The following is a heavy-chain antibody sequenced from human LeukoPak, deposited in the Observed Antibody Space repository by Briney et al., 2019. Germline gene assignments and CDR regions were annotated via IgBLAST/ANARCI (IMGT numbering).Heavy chain of an antibody. Sequence: GGSLRLSCAASGFTFDDYGMSWVRQAPGKGLEWVSGISGSAGSTYYADSVKGRFTISRDNAKNSLYLQMNSLRAEDTAVYYCAREYSSSIFFDYWGQGTLVTVSS. CDR3: AREYSSSIFFDY. CDR1: GFTFDDYG. J-gene: IGHJ4*02. V-gene: IGHV3-20*04. CDR2: ISGSAGST. D-gene: IGHD6-6*01.